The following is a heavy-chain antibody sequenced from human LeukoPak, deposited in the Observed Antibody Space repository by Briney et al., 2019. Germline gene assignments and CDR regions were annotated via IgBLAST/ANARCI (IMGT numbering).Heavy chain of an antibody. CDR2: ISSSSSYT. CDR1: GFTFSSYS. CDR3: ARDDRLDAFDI. D-gene: IGHD3-16*02. J-gene: IGHJ3*02. V-gene: IGHV3-21*01. Sequence: GGSLRLSCAASGFTFSSYSMNWVRQAPGKGLEWVSSISSSSSYTYYADSVKGRFTISRDNAKNSLYLQMNSLRAEDTAVYYCARDDRLDAFDIWGQGTMVTVSS.